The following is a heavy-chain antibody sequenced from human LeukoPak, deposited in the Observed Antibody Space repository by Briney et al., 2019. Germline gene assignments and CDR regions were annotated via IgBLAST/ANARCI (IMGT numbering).Heavy chain of an antibody. J-gene: IGHJ5*02. CDR3: AKVMIYSWFVP. CDR1: GFTFSSYA. V-gene: IGHV3-23*01. D-gene: IGHD3/OR15-3a*01. Sequence: GGSLRLSCAASGFTFSSYAMSWVRQAPGEGLEWVSAISGSGGSTYYADSVQGRFTISRDNSKNTLYLQMNSLRAEDTAVYYCAKVMIYSWFVPWGQGTLVTVSS. CDR2: ISGSGGST.